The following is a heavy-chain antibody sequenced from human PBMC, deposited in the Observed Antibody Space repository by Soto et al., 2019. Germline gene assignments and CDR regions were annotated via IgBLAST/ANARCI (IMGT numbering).Heavy chain of an antibody. CDR3: PRAGPGMDV. D-gene: IGHD3-10*01. V-gene: IGHV3-30-3*01. CDR1: GFTLSDFA. Sequence: QVQLVQSGGGVVQPGRSLRLSCAASGFTLSDFAMHWVRQAPGKGLEWVALISNDGGIEHYGDSVRGRFTISRDNSKHMPDLKMKSLRVEATAVYNLPRAGPGMDVWGQGTTVTVS. J-gene: IGHJ6*02. CDR2: ISNDGGIE.